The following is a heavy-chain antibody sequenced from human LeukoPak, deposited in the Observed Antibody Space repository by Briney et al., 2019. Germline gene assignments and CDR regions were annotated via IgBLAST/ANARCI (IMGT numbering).Heavy chain of an antibody. CDR1: GGSISSGGYY. CDR3: ARVGHLNYDFWSGYPDDY. CDR2: IYYSGST. Sequence: PSETLSLTCTVSGGSISSGGYYWSWIRQPPGKGLEWIGYIYYSGSTNYNPSLKSRVTISVDTSKNQFSLKLSSVTAADTAVYYCARVGHLNYDFWSGYPDDYWGQGTLVTVSS. J-gene: IGHJ4*02. V-gene: IGHV4-61*08. D-gene: IGHD3-3*01.